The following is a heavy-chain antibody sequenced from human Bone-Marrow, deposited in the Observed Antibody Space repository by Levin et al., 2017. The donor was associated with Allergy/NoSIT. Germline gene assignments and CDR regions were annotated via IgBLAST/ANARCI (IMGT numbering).Heavy chain of an antibody. V-gene: IGHV1-24*01. J-gene: IGHJ5*02. CDR3: AAITGDGWFDP. CDR2: FDPEDGET. D-gene: IGHD3-16*01. CDR1: GNTLTELS. Sequence: ASVKVSCKISGNTLTELSMHWVRQAPGKGLEWMGGFDPEDGETVYAQNLQGRVTMTEDTSTDTAYMELSSLISEDTAVYYCAAITGDGWFDPWGQGTLVTVSS.